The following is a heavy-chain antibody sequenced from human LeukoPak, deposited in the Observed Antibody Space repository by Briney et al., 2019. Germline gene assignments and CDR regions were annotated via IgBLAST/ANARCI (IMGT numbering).Heavy chain of an antibody. CDR3: VKDGRRSPPC. CDR1: GFTFSSYS. Sequence: GGSLRLSCAASGFTFSSYSMNWVRQAPGKGPEWVSGINGGGGSTFYAESVTGRFTISRDNSKNTLFLRMNTLRAEDTAVYYCVKDGRRSPPCWGQGTLVTVSS. J-gene: IGHJ4*02. CDR2: INGGGGST. V-gene: IGHV3-23*01. D-gene: IGHD2-15*01.